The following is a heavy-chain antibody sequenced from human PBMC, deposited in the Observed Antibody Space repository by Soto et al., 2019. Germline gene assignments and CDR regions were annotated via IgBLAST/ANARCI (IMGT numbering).Heavy chain of an antibody. Sequence: PGGSLRLSCAASGFTFGSYAMSWVRQAPGKGLEWVSATSGSGGSTYYADSVKGRFTISRDNPKNTLYLQMNSLRAEDTAVYYCAKDLVNQAMVHSYYYYYGMDVWGQGTTVTVSS. D-gene: IGHD5-18*01. CDR1: GFTFGSYA. CDR3: AKDLVNQAMVHSYYYYYGMDV. CDR2: TSGSGGST. V-gene: IGHV3-23*01. J-gene: IGHJ6*02.